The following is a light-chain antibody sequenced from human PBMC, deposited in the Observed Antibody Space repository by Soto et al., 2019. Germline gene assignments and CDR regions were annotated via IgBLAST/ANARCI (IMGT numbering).Light chain of an antibody. V-gene: IGKV1-5*01. CDR1: QTIRSW. CDR2: DAS. J-gene: IGKJ2*01. Sequence: DIPMTQSPSTLSASVGDRVTLTCRASQTIRSWLAWYQQKPGKAPKLLIYDASSLQSGVPSRFSGSGSGTEFTLTVSSLQPDDFATYFCQQYNSYPYTFGQGTKLQIK. CDR3: QQYNSYPYT.